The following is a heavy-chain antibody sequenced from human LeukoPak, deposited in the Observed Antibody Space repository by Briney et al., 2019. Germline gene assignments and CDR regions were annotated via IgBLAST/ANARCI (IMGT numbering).Heavy chain of an antibody. CDR2: IYYSGGT. J-gene: IGHJ4*02. V-gene: IGHV4-59*08. Sequence: KPSETLSLTCTVSGGSMSSYFWSWIRQSPGKGLEGIGYIYYSGGTNYNPSLKSRVTISVDSSKNQFSLKVNSVTAADTAVYYCARRGGDSSGNFDYWGQGILVTVSS. CDR3: ARRGGDSSGNFDY. D-gene: IGHD3-22*01. CDR1: GGSMSSYF.